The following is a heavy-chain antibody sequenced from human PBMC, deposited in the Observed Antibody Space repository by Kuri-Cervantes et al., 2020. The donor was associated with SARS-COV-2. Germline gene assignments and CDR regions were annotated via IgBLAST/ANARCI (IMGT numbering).Heavy chain of an antibody. D-gene: IGHD6-13*01. CDR3: ARWQQQLVLYGMDV. V-gene: IGHV4-61*01. CDR2: IYHSGST. Sequence: GSLRLSCTVSGGSVSSGSYYWSWIRQPPGKGLEWIGEIYHSGSTNYNPSLKSRVTISVDTSKNQFSLKLSSVTAADTAVYYCARWQQQLVLYGMDVWGQGTTVTVSS. J-gene: IGHJ6*02. CDR1: GGSVSSGSYY.